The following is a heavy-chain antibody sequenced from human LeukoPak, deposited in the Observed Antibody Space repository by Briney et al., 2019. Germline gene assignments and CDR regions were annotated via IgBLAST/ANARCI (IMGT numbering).Heavy chain of an antibody. V-gene: IGHV4-59*12. D-gene: IGHD2-2*01. CDR2: IYYSGST. Sequence: SETLSLTCTVSGESISGYYWSWIRQPPGKGLEWIGYIYYSGSTNYNPSLKSRVTISVDTSKNQFSLKLSSVTAADTAVYYCARSIKYQRQAYYWGQGTLVTVSS. CDR1: GESISGYY. CDR3: ARSIKYQRQAYY. J-gene: IGHJ4*02.